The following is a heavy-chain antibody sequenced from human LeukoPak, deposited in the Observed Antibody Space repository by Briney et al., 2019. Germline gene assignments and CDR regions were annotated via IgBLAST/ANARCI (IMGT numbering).Heavy chain of an antibody. CDR2: ISWNSGSI. D-gene: IGHD5-18*01. CDR3: AKGRIYSYGPSFDY. V-gene: IGHV3-9*01. J-gene: IGHJ4*02. CDR1: GFTFDDYA. Sequence: GRSLRLSCAASGFTFDDYAMHWVRQAPRKGLEWVSGISWNSGSIGYADSVKGRFTISRDNAKNSLYLQMNSLRAEDTALYYCAKGRIYSYGPSFDYWGQGTLVTVSS.